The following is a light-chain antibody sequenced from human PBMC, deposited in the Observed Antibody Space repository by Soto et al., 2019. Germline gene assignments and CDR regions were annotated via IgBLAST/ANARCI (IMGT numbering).Light chain of an antibody. J-gene: IGKJ1*01. V-gene: IGKV1-5*03. Sequence: MPVTQARFTLYTSVVDSFAQTCRSRQSISAWLSWYQQKPGKAPRLLIYKASTLEIGVPSRFTGSGSGTEFTLSFRSLQPDDRAPYYSPQYTEYPWTFGQGTRV. CDR3: PQYTEYPWT. CDR2: KAS. CDR1: QSISAW.